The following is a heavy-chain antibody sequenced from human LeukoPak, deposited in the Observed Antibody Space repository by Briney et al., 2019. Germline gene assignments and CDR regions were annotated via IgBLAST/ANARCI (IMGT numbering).Heavy chain of an antibody. CDR2: ILFDGSNK. D-gene: IGHD1-1*01. Sequence: GGSLRLSSAASGFTFSSYGMHWVRQAPGKGLEWVAVILFDGSNKYYGDSVKGRFTISRDNSKNTLYLQMNSLRAEDTAVYYCAKDKGGITYVFDYWGQGTLVTVSS. CDR3: AKDKGGITYVFDY. V-gene: IGHV3-33*06. J-gene: IGHJ4*02. CDR1: GFTFSSYG.